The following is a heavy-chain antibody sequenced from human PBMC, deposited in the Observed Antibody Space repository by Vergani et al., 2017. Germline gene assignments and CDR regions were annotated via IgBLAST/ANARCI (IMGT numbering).Heavy chain of an antibody. Sequence: QVQLQESGPGLVKPSQTLSLTCTVSGGSISSGSYYWSWIRQPAGKGLEWIGRIYTSGSTNYNPSLKSRVTISVDTSKNQFSLNLSSVTAADTAVYYCASTSLYYGSGAIGYWGQGTLVTVSS. V-gene: IGHV4-61*02. J-gene: IGHJ4*02. D-gene: IGHD3-10*01. CDR2: IYTSGST. CDR1: GGSISSGSYY. CDR3: ASTSLYYGSGAIGY.